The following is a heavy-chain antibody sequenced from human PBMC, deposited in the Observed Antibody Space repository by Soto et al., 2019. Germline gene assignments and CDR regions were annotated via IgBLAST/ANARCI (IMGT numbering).Heavy chain of an antibody. CDR2: ISSSGSTI. J-gene: IGHJ4*02. Sequence: EVQLVESGGGLVQPGGSLRLSCAASGFTFSSYEMNWVRQAPGKGLEWVSYISSSGSTIYYADSVKGRFTISRDNAKNSLYLQMNSLRAEDTAVYYCARGGLRAARRFMVYWGQGTLVTVSS. CDR3: ARGGLRAARRFMVY. D-gene: IGHD6-6*01. CDR1: GFTFSSYE. V-gene: IGHV3-48*03.